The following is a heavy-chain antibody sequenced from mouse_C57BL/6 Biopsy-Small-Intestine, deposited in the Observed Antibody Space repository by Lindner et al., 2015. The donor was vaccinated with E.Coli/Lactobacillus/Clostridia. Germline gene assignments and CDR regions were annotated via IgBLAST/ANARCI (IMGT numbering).Heavy chain of an antibody. Sequence: SVKVSCKASGYTFTGYFMHWVRQAPGQGLEWMGWINPQSGDTKHAQKFQGRVTMTWDTSISTAYMEPSRLTSDDTAVYYCARGGPIGAYGIPFEHWGQGTLVTVSS. CDR3: ARGGPIGAYGIPFEH. CDR2: INPQSGDT. V-gene: IGHV1-84*02. CDR1: GYTFTGYF. J-gene: IGHJ4*01. D-gene: IGHD1-1*02.